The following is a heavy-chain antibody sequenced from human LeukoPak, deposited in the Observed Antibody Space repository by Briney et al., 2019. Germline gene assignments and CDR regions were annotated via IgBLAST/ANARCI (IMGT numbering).Heavy chain of an antibody. V-gene: IGHV3-48*01. Sequence: PGGSLRLSCAASGFTFSDYSMNWVRQAPGKGLEWVSYISSSSSTVYYADSVMGRFTISRDNSKNTLYLQINSLRAEDTAVYYCAKGRRSSGYYLFDYWGQGTLVTVSS. J-gene: IGHJ4*02. D-gene: IGHD3-22*01. CDR3: AKGRRSSGYYLFDY. CDR2: ISSSSSTV. CDR1: GFTFSDYS.